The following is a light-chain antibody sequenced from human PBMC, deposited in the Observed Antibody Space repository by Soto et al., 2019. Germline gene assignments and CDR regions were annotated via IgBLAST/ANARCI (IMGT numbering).Light chain of an antibody. J-gene: IGLJ3*02. CDR1: SSDVGGYNY. V-gene: IGLV2-14*01. CDR2: DVS. Sequence: QSVLTQPASVSGSPGQSITISCTGTSSDVGGYNYVSWYQQHPGKAPKLMIYDVSNRPSGVSNRFSGSKSGNTASLTISGLQAEDEADYYCSSYTSSSPLGFGGATKLTVL. CDR3: SSYTSSSPLG.